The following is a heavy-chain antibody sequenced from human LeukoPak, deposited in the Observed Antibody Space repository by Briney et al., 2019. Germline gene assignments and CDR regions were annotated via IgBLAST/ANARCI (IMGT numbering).Heavy chain of an antibody. J-gene: IGHJ5*02. D-gene: IGHD6-13*01. V-gene: IGHV4-34*01. CDR3: AGSIAAAPWLFWFDP. Sequence: SETLSLTCAVYGGSFSGYYWSWIRQPPGKGLEWIGEINHSGSTNYNPSLKSRVTISVDTSKNQFSLKLSSVTAADTAVYYCAGSIAAAPWLFWFDPWGQGTLVTVSS. CDR1: GGSFSGYY. CDR2: INHSGST.